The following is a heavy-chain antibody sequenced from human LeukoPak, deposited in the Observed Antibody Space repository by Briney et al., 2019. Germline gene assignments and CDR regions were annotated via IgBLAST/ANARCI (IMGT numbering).Heavy chain of an antibody. J-gene: IGHJ6*03. CDR1: GASMTFTHYY. CDR2: IYYSGST. CDR3: VSNGYYCIDV. V-gene: IGHV4-61*05. D-gene: IGHD2-8*01. Sequence: PSETLSLTCTVSGASMTFTHYYWVWVRQPPGKGLEWIGYIYYSGSTNYNPSLKSRVTISVDKSTNHFSLKLTSVTAADTAVYYCVSNGYYCIDVWGKGTTVTVSS.